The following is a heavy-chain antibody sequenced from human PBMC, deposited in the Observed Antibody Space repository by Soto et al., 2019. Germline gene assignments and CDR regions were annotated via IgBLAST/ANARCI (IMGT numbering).Heavy chain of an antibody. CDR1: GYTFTSYY. Sequence: ASVKVSCKASGYTFTSYYMNWVRQAPGQGLEWLGIINPSGGYTTYAQRFLGRVTMTSDTSTSTVHMELGSLRAEDTAVYYCAKESGDYYDSSGNDYWGQGTLVTVSS. CDR2: INPSGGYT. V-gene: IGHV1-46*01. J-gene: IGHJ4*02. CDR3: AKESGDYYDSSGNDY. D-gene: IGHD3-22*01.